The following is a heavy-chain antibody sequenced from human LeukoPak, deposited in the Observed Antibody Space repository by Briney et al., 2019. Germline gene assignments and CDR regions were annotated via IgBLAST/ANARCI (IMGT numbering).Heavy chain of an antibody. CDR3: AKDGMGSGWPVHYDY. V-gene: IGHV3-30*02. J-gene: IGHJ4*02. CDR2: IRYDGSNK. D-gene: IGHD6-19*01. CDR1: GFTFSSYG. Sequence: GGSLRLSCAASGFTFSSYGMHWVRQAPGKGLEWVAFIRYDGSNKYYADSVKGRFTISRDNSKNTLYLQMNSLRAEDTAVYYCAKDGMGSGWPVHYDYWGQGTLVTVSS.